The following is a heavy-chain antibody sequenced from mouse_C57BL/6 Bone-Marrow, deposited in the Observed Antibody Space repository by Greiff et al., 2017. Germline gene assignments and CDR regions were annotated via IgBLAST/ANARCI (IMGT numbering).Heavy chain of an antibody. J-gene: IGHJ2*01. V-gene: IGHV1-80*01. Sequence: QVQLKESGAELVKPGASVKISCKASGYAFSSYWMNWVKQRPGKGLEWIGQIYPGDGDTNYNGKFKGKATLTADKASSTAYMQLSSLTSEDSAVYFCARGGGYDGEVYYFDYWGQGTTLTVSS. CDR3: ARGGGYDGEVYYFDY. CDR1: GYAFSSYW. CDR2: IYPGDGDT. D-gene: IGHD2-2*01.